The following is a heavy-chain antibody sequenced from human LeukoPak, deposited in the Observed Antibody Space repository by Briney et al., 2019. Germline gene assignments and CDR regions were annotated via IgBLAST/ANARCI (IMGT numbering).Heavy chain of an antibody. CDR2: ISGSGGST. J-gene: IGHJ4*02. CDR1: GFTFSSYV. Sequence: PGGSLRLSCAASGFTFSSYVMSWVRQAPGKGLEWVSAISGSGGSTYYADSVKGRYTISRDNSKNTLYMQMNSLRAEDTAVYYCAKSHDSSGSDYWGQGTLVTVSS. D-gene: IGHD3-22*01. V-gene: IGHV3-23*01. CDR3: AKSHDSSGSDY.